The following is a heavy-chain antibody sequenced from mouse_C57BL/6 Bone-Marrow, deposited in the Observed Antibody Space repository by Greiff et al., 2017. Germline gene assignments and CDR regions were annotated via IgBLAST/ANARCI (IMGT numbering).Heavy chain of an antibody. CDR1: GYTFTSYG. J-gene: IGHJ1*03. CDR3: ARRGTTVVSWYFDV. Sequence: QVQLKESGAELARPGASVKLSCKASGYTFTSYGISWVKQRTGQGLEWIGEIYPRSGNTYYNEKFKGKATLTADKSSSTAYMELRSLTSEDSAVYFCARRGTTVVSWYFDVWGTGTTVTVSS. V-gene: IGHV1-81*01. CDR2: IYPRSGNT. D-gene: IGHD1-1*01.